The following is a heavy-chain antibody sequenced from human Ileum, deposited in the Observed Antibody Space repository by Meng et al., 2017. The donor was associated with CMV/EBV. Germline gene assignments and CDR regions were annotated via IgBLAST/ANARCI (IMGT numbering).Heavy chain of an antibody. J-gene: IGHJ4*02. CDR2: ISWNSGSI. CDR3: TTHSGGY. D-gene: IGHD1-1*01. CDR1: AFTFDDYA. Sequence: SLKISCAASAFTFDDYAMHWVRQAPGKGLEWVSSISWNSGSIGYADSVKGRFTISRDNAKNSLYLQMNSLRAEDTAIYYCTTHSGGYWGQGTLVTVSS. V-gene: IGHV3-9*01.